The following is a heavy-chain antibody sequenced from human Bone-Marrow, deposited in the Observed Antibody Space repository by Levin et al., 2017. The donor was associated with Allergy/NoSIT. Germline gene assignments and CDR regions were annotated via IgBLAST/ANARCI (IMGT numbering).Heavy chain of an antibody. CDR2: INYIGTT. D-gene: IGHD3-10*01. CDR1: GGSISSGDFY. Sequence: PSETLSLTCTVSGGSISSGDFYWSWIRQPPGKGLEWIAYINYIGTTYYNASLQSRVTISVDTSKNQFSLKLSSVTAADTAVYYCVRDQKKRVRENYYYGMDVWGQGTTVTVSS. CDR3: VRDQKKRVRENYYYGMDV. V-gene: IGHV4-30-4*01. J-gene: IGHJ6*02.